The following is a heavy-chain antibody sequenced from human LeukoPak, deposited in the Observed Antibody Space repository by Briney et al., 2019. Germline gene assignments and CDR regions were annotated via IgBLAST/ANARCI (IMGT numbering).Heavy chain of an antibody. CDR3: ARGSYYYDSSGPSGDY. CDR2: MNPNSGNT. CDR1: GYTFTGYY. D-gene: IGHD3-22*01. Sequence: ASVKVSCKASGYTFTGYYIHWVRQAPGQGLEWMGWMNPNSGNTGYAQKFQGRVTMTRNTSISTAYMELSSLRSEDTAVYYCARGSYYYDSSGPSGDYWGQGTLVTVSS. J-gene: IGHJ4*02. V-gene: IGHV1-8*02.